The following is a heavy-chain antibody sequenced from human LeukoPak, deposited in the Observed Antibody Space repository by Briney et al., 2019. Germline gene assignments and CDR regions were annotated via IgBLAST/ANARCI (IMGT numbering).Heavy chain of an antibody. CDR3: AGQQLALVGAEYYYYGMDV. Sequence: PSETLSLTCAVYGGSFSGYYWSWIRQPPGKGLEWIGEINHSGSTNYNPSLKSRVTISVDTSKNQFSLKLSSVTAADTAVYYCAGQQLALVGAEYYYYGMDVWGQGTLVTVSS. CDR2: INHSGST. J-gene: IGHJ6*02. D-gene: IGHD6-13*01. V-gene: IGHV4-34*01. CDR1: GGSFSGYY.